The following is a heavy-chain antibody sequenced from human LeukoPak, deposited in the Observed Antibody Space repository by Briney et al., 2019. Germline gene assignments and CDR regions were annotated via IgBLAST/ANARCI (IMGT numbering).Heavy chain of an antibody. J-gene: IGHJ1*01. CDR1: GGSISSGGYY. CDR2: IYYSGSA. CDR3: ARDRGYCSGGSCYSALRFQH. D-gene: IGHD2-15*01. Sequence: SETLSLTGTVSGGSISSGGYYWSWIRQHPGKGLEWIGYIYYSGSAYYNPSLKSRVTISVDTSKNQFSLKLSSVTAADTAVYYCARDRGYCSGGSCYSALRFQHWGQGTLVTVSS. V-gene: IGHV4-31*03.